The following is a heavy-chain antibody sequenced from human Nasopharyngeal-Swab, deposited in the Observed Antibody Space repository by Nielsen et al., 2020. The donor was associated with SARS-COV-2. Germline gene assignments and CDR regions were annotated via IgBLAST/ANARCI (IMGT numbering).Heavy chain of an antibody. CDR3: ARDSKVGATAPYYGMDV. D-gene: IGHD1-26*01. CDR2: INPNSGGT. J-gene: IGHJ6*02. Sequence: WVGQAPGQGLEWMGRINPNSGGTNYAQKFQGRVTMTRDTSISTAYMELSRLRSDDTAAYYCARDSKVGATAPYYGMDVWGQGTTVTVSS. V-gene: IGHV1-2*06.